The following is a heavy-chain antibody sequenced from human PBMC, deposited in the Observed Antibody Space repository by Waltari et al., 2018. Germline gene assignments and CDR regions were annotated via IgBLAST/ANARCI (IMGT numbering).Heavy chain of an antibody. Sequence: EERLVESGGGLVQPGGSLRLSCAASGFTFSNYNMNWVRQAPGKELQWVSYISGSSTTRFYADSVRGRFTISRDNSKNTLYLQMNSLRAEDTAVYYCAKGGVGLLNWFDPWGQGTLVTVSS. CDR3: AKGGVGLLNWFDP. D-gene: IGHD5-18*01. J-gene: IGHJ5*02. CDR2: ISGSSTTR. CDR1: GFTFSNYN. V-gene: IGHV3-48*01.